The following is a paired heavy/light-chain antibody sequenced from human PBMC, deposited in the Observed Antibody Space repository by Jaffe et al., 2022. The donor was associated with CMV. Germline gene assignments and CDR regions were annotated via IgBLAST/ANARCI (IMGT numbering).Light chain of an antibody. CDR1: SSNIGKNF. CDR3: GTYDSSQSAGQV. Sequence: QSVLTQPPSMSAAAGQKVTISCSGSSSNIGKNFVSWYQHLPGTAPKLLIYETYKRPSGIPDRFSGSKSGTSATLDITGLQTGDEATYYCGTYDSSQSAGQVFGGGTKLTVL. CDR2: ETY. V-gene: IGLV1-51*02. J-gene: IGLJ3*02.
Heavy chain of an antibody. J-gene: IGHJ4*02. CDR3: VKAMWYETSGNQIFEY. CDR2: ITWNSGNI. CDR1: GFNFDDYA. D-gene: IGHD3-22*01. V-gene: IGHV3-9*01. Sequence: EVRLVESGGGLVQPGRSLRLSCAASGFNFDDYAMHWVRQGPGKGLEWVAGITWNSGNILYADSVRGRFTISRDNAENSLYLQMNGLSADDTALYYCVKAMWYETSGNQIFEYWGQGTLVTVSS.